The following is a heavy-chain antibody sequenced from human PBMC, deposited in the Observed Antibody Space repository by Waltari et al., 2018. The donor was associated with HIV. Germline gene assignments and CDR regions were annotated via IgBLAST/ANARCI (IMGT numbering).Heavy chain of an antibody. CDR2: IYAGGSDT. D-gene: IGHD4-17*01. V-gene: IGHV5-51*03. J-gene: IGHJ4*02. Sequence: VHLVQSRAEVNKPAESLKIPCMASGYSSTNSSIGSVRQRTGIGLGWGGVIYAGGSDTRYSPSFQDQVTIASEKTINTAFLQWSSLKTSDTAMYYCAGRESGVMTTVSPVGYWGQGTLVTVSS. CDR3: AGRESGVMTTVSPVGY. CDR1: GYSSTNSS.